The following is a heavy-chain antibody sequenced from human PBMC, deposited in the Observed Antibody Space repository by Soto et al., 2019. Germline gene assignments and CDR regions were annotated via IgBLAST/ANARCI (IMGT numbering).Heavy chain of an antibody. CDR3: ARDGSSSWYFDWYFDL. CDR1: GFTFSSYP. J-gene: IGHJ2*01. Sequence: QVQLVESGGGVVQPGRSLRLSCEASGFTFSSYPMHWVRQAPGKGLEWMAIIADDGSSEHYAASVKGRFTISRDNSKHTLFLHMRSLTPEDTATYFCARDGSSSWYFDWYFDLWGRGTLVSVSS. D-gene: IGHD2-15*01. CDR2: IADDGSSE. V-gene: IGHV3-30-3*01.